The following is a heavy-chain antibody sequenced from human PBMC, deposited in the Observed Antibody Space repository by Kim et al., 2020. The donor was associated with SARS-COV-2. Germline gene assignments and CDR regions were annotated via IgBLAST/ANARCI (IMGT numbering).Heavy chain of an antibody. J-gene: IGHJ4*02. Sequence: LKSRVTISVDTSKNQFSLKLSSVTAADTAVYYCANSYYDILTGYYGPFDYWGQGTLVTVSS. D-gene: IGHD3-9*01. V-gene: IGHV4-59*01. CDR3: ANSYYDILTGYYGPFDY.